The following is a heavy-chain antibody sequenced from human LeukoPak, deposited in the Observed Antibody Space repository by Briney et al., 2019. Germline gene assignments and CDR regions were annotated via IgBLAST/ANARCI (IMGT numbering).Heavy chain of an antibody. CDR3: ARGSPPRRNYDSRGYYSYYFDY. CDR2: ISAYNGNT. D-gene: IGHD3-22*01. CDR1: GYTFTSYG. V-gene: IGHV1-18*01. J-gene: IGHJ4*02. Sequence: ASVNVSCTASGYTFTSYGISWVRQAPGQGLAWLGWISAYNGNTHYAQKLQSRVTMTTDTSTSTVYMELRSLRSDDTAVYYCARGSPPRRNYDSRGYYSYYFDYWGQGTLVTVSS.